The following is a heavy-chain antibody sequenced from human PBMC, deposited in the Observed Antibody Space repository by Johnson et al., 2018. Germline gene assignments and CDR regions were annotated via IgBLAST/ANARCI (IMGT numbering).Heavy chain of an antibody. Sequence: VQLVQSGGGLVQPGGSLRLSCAASGFTFSSYAMHWVRQAPGKGLEYVSAISSNGGSTYYANSVKGRFTISRDNSKNTLYLQMGSLRAEDMAVYYCARDLSGRYYYYGMDVWGQGTTVTVSS. CDR1: GFTFSSYA. D-gene: IGHD3-10*01. CDR2: ISSNGGST. J-gene: IGHJ6*02. CDR3: ARDLSGRYYYYGMDV. V-gene: IGHV3-64*01.